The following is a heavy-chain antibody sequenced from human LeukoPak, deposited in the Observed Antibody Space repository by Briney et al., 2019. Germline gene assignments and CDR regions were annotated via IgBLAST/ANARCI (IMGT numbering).Heavy chain of an antibody. CDR1: GFTFSSYG. CDR2: ISYDGSNK. CDR3: AKDQAVGGYCSSTSCSLYGMDV. J-gene: IGHJ6*02. Sequence: GRSLRLSCAASGFTFSSYGMHWVRQAPGKGLEWVAVISYDGSNKYYADSVKGRFTISRDNSKNTLYLQMNSLRAEDTAVYYCAKDQAVGGYCSSTSCSLYGMDVWGQGTTVTVSS. V-gene: IGHV3-30*18. D-gene: IGHD2-2*01.